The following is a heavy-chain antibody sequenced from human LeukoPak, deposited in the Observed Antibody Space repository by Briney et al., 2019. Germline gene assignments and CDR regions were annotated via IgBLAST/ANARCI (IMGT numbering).Heavy chain of an antibody. Sequence: GGSLRLSCSASDLSFKNVWMSWVRQAPGKGLEWVGRISSKSDGGTTDYAAPVKGRFTISRDNSKNTLYLQMNSLRAEDTAVYYCARGGYYGSGSYYTLWGQGTLVTVSS. V-gene: IGHV3-15*01. J-gene: IGHJ4*02. CDR3: ARGGYYGSGSYYTL. CDR1: DLSFKNVW. D-gene: IGHD3-10*01. CDR2: ISSKSDGGTT.